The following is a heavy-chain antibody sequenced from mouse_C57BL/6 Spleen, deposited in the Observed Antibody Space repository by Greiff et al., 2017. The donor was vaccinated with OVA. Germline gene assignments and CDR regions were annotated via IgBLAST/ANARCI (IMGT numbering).Heavy chain of an antibody. CDR3: TRYYYGSSYDY. V-gene: IGHV1-15*01. CDR2: IDPETGGT. CDR1: GYTFTDYE. Sequence: QVQLQQSGAELVRPGASVTLSCKASGYTFTDYEIHWVKQTPVHGLEWIGAIDPETGGTAYNQKFKGKAILTADKSSSTAYMELRSLTSEDSAVYYCTRYYYGSSYDYWGQGTTLTVSS. D-gene: IGHD1-1*01. J-gene: IGHJ2*01.